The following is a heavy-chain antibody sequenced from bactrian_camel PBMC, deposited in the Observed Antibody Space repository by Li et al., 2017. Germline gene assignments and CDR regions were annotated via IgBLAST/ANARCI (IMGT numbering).Heavy chain of an antibody. CDR3: TQGVYWSTIGDIQRHQ. J-gene: IGHJ4*01. Sequence: VQLVESGGGSVQAGGSLRLSCTASGFTFGDSDMVWYRQAPGKELEWVSGINSGGGSTYYLDSVKGRFTISRDNAKNTLYLQLNSLKTEDTAMYFCTQGVYWSTIGDIQRHQRGQGTQVTVS. CDR1: GFTFGDSD. CDR2: INSGGGST. V-gene: IGHV3S40*01. D-gene: IGHD8*01.